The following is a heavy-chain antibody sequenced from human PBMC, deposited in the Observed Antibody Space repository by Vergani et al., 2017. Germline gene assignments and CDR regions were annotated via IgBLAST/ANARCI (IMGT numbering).Heavy chain of an antibody. D-gene: IGHD6-13*01. CDR1: GGTFSSYA. J-gene: IGHJ5*02. Sequence: QVQLVQSGAEVKKPGSSVKVSCKASGGTFSSYAISWVRQAPGQGLEWMGRIIPILGIANYAQKFQGRVTITADKSTSTAYMELSSLRSEDTAVYYCARDDSSSWSVDPWGQGTLVTVSS. V-gene: IGHV1-69*04. CDR2: IIPILGIA. CDR3: ARDDSSSWSVDP.